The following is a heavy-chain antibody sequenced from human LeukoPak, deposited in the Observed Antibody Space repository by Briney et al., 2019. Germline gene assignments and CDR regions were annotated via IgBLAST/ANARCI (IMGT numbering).Heavy chain of an antibody. CDR2: ISSSSSYI. J-gene: IGHJ3*02. CDR1: GFTFSIYA. Sequence: PGGSLRLSCAASGFTFSIYAMSWVRQAPGKGLEWVSSISSSSSYIYYADSVKGRFTISRDNAKNSLYLQMNSLRAEDTAVYYCARDGTIVLPHSDAFDIWGQGTMVTVSS. V-gene: IGHV3-21*01. D-gene: IGHD2-2*01. CDR3: ARDGTIVLPHSDAFDI.